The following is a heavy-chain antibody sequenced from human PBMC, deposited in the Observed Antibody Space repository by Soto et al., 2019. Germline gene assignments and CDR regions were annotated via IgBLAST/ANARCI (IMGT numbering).Heavy chain of an antibody. V-gene: IGHV4-39*01. D-gene: IGHD3-22*01. CDR2: IYYSGST. J-gene: IGHJ5*02. CDR3: ARVTMIVGANWFDP. Sequence: QLQLQESGPGLVKPSETLSLTCTVSGGSISSSSYYWGWIRQPPGKGLEWIGSIYYSGSTYYNPSLKSRVTISVDTSKNQFSLKLSSVTAADTAVYYCARVTMIVGANWFDPWGQGTLVTVSS. CDR1: GGSISSSSYY.